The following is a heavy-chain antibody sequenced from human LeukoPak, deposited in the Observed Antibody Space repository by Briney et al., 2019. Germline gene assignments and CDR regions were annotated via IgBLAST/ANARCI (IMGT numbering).Heavy chain of an antibody. D-gene: IGHD3-22*01. V-gene: IGHV6-1*01. J-gene: IGHJ3*02. CDR1: GDSVSSNSAA. CDR2: TYYRSKWYN. Sequence: SQTLSLTCAISGDSVSSNSAAWNWIRHSPSRGLEWLGRTYYRSKWYNDYAVSVKSRITINPDTSKNQFSLQLNSVTPEDTAVYYCAREPGYYDSSGPFPFDIWGQGTMVTVSS. CDR3: AREPGYYDSSGPFPFDI.